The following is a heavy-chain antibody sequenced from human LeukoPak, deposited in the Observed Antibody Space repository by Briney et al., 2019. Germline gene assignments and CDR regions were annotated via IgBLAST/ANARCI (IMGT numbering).Heavy chain of an antibody. CDR2: IKQDGSEK. J-gene: IGHJ6*02. D-gene: IGHD2-15*01. Sequence: TGGSLRLSCAASGFPFNDYYMTWIRQAPGKGLEWVANIKQDGSEKYYVDSVKGRFTISRDNAKNSLYLQMNSLRAEDTAVYYCARGRYCSGGSCYYGMDVWGQGTTVTVSS. CDR1: GFPFNDYY. CDR3: ARGRYCSGGSCYYGMDV. V-gene: IGHV3-7*01.